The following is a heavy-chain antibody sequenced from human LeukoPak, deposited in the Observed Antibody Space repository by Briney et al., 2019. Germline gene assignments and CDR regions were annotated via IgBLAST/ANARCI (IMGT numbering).Heavy chain of an antibody. D-gene: IGHD3-16*01. CDR1: GFTFSSYA. V-gene: IGHV3-23*01. CDR2: ISGGGGST. Sequence: GGSLRLSCAASGFTFSSYAMSWVRQAPGKGLEWVSAISGGGGSTYYADSVKGRFTISRDNSKNTLYLQMNSLRAEDTAVYYCANSKYDYVWGSYPYYFDYWGQGTLVTVSS. J-gene: IGHJ4*02. CDR3: ANSKYDYVWGSYPYYFDY.